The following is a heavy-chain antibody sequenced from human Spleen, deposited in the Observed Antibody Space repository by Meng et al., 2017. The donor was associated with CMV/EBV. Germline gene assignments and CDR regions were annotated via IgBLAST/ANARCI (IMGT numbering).Heavy chain of an antibody. CDR3: ANTLFGVAPKY. Sequence: GESLKISCAASGFIFSDHWMAWVRQAPGKGLEWVSAIRGSGGSTYYADSVKGRFTISRDNSQNTLYLQLNSLRAEDTAVYYCANTLFGVAPKYWGPGTLVTVSS. D-gene: IGHD3-3*01. CDR1: GFIFSDHW. CDR2: IRGSGGST. J-gene: IGHJ4*02. V-gene: IGHV3-23*01.